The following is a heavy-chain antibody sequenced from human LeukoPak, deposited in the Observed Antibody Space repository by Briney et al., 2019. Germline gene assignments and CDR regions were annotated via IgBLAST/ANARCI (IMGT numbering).Heavy chain of an antibody. CDR1: GGSFSGYY. CDR3: ARGAQTYYDKAPVDY. D-gene: IGHD3-22*01. V-gene: IGHV4-34*01. Sequence: SETLSLTCAVYGGSFSGYYWSWIRQPPGKGLEWIGEINHSGSTNYNPSLKSRVTISVDTSKSQFSLKLNSMTAADTAVYYCARGAQTYYDKAPVDYWGQGTLVTVSP. J-gene: IGHJ4*02. CDR2: INHSGST.